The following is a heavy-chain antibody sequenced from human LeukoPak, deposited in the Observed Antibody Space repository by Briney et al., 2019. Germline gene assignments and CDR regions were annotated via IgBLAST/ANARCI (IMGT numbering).Heavy chain of an antibody. Sequence: PGGSLRLSCAASGFTFSSYAMSWVRQAPGKGLAWVSTISGGSGSTYCADSVKGRFTISRDNSKNTLYLQMNSLRDEDTAVYYCARAPRSWGFDYWGLGTLVTVSS. D-gene: IGHD7-27*01. CDR3: ARAPRSWGFDY. CDR2: ISGGSGST. J-gene: IGHJ4*02. V-gene: IGHV3-23*01. CDR1: GFTFSSYA.